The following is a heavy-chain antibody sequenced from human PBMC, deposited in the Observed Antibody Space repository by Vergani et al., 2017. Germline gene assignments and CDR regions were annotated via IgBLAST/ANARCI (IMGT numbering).Heavy chain of an antibody. Sequence: QVQLQESGPGLVKPSETLSLTCAVSGYSISSGYYWGWIRQPPGKGLEWIGSIYHSGSTYYNPSLKSRVTISVDTSKNQFSLKLSSVTAADTAVYYCARDRSDYYDSSGYFRGWYFDLWGRGTLVTVSS. CDR1: GYSISSGYY. D-gene: IGHD3-22*01. CDR3: ARDRSDYYDSSGYFRGWYFDL. J-gene: IGHJ2*01. CDR2: IYHSGST. V-gene: IGHV4-38-2*02.